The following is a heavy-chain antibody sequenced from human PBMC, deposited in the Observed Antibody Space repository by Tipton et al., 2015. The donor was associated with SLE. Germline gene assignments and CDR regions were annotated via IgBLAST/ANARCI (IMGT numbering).Heavy chain of an antibody. J-gene: IGHJ5*02. CDR2: IYSGGST. D-gene: IGHD3-3*02. Sequence: SLRLSCAASGFTFSSYSMNWVRQAPGKGLEWVSLIYSGGSTYYADSVKGRFTISRDNSRNTLYLQMYSLRAEDTAMYFCARAISDPHWFDPWGPGTLVTVSS. V-gene: IGHV3-53*05. CDR3: ARAISDPHWFDP. CDR1: GFTFSSYS.